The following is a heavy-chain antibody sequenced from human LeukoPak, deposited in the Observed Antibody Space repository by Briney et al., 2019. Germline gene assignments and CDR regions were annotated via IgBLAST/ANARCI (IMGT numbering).Heavy chain of an antibody. CDR1: GFTFDDYA. Sequence: AGGSLRLSCAASGFTFDDYAMHWVRQAPGKGLEWVSLISGDGGSTYYADSVKGRFTISRDNSKNSLYLQMNSLRTEDTALYYCAKAGSGWMLAFPPAAWGQGTLVTVSS. D-gene: IGHD6-25*01. CDR3: AKAGSGWMLAFPPAA. CDR2: ISGDGGST. J-gene: IGHJ5*02. V-gene: IGHV3-43*02.